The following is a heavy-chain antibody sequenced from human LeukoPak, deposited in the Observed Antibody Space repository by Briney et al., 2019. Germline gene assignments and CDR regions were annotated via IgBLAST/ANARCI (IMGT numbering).Heavy chain of an antibody. CDR1: AFTFTTAW. Sequence: GGSLRLSCAASAFTFTTAWMSWVRQAPGKGLEWVGRIKSKTDGGTTDYAAPVKGRFTISRDDSKNTLYLQMNNLKTEDTAVYYCTTEEVDAFDIWGQGTSVTVSS. CDR3: TTEEVDAFDI. V-gene: IGHV3-15*01. J-gene: IGHJ3*02. CDR2: IKSKTDGGTT.